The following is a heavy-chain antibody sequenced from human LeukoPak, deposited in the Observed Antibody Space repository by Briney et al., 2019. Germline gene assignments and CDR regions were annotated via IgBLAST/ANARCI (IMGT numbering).Heavy chain of an antibody. Sequence: ASVKVSCKASGYTFTGYYMHWVRQAPGQGLGWMGWINPNSGGTNYAQKFQGRVTMTRDTSINTAYMELSRLRSDDTAVYYCARASITMVRGVIPFDYWGQGTLVTVSS. D-gene: IGHD3-10*01. CDR1: GYTFTGYY. CDR2: INPNSGGT. J-gene: IGHJ4*02. V-gene: IGHV1-2*02. CDR3: ARASITMVRGVIPFDY.